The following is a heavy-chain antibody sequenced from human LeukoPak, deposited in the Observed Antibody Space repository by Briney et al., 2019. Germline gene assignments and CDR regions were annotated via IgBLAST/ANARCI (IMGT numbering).Heavy chain of an antibody. J-gene: IGHJ4*02. Sequence: PGGSLRLSCAASGFTFSSYAMSWVRQAPGKGLEWVSAISGSGGSTYYADSVKGRFTISRDNSKNTLYLQMNSLRAEDTAVYYCAKEAPITIFGVVIMDDLPDYWGQGTLVTVSS. CDR1: GFTFSSYA. D-gene: IGHD3-3*01. CDR3: AKEAPITIFGVVIMDDLPDY. CDR2: ISGSGGST. V-gene: IGHV3-23*01.